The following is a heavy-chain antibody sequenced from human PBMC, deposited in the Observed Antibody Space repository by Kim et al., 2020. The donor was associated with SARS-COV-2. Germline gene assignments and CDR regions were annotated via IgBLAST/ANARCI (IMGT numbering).Heavy chain of an antibody. D-gene: IGHD2-21*02. CDR2: IHHGGST. CDR1: GYSISSGYL. CDR3: ARVPEGLPATGWFDP. Sequence: SETLSLTCTVSGYSISSGYLWGWIRQPPGRGLEWIGNIHHGGSTYYNPSLKTRVSMSIDTSKNQFSLTLSSVAAADTAFYYCARVPEGLPATGWFDPWGQGTLVTVSS. J-gene: IGHJ5*02. V-gene: IGHV4-38-2*02.